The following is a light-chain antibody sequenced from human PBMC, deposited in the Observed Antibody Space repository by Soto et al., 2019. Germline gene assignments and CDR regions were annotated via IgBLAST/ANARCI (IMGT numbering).Light chain of an antibody. J-gene: IGLJ1*01. CDR2: DVS. V-gene: IGLV2-14*01. Sequence: QSVLTQPASVSGSPGQSITISCTETSSDVGGYNYVSWYQQHPGKAPKLMIYDVSNRPSGVSNRFSGSKSGNTASLTISGLQAEDEADYYCSSYTSSSTYYVFGTGTKSPS. CDR1: SSDVGGYNY. CDR3: SSYTSSSTYYV.